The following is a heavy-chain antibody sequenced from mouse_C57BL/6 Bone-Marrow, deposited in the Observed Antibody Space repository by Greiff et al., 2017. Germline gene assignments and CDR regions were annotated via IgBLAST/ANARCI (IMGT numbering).Heavy chain of an antibody. CDR3: TGDYEVPFAY. V-gene: IGHV14-4*01. J-gene: IGHJ3*01. Sequence: EVQLQQSGAELVRPGASVKLSCTASGFNIKDDYMHWVKQRPEQGLEWIGWIDPENGDTEYASKFQGKATITADTSSNTAYLQLSSLTSEDTAVDYCTGDYEVPFAYWGQGTLVTVAA. D-gene: IGHD2-4*01. CDR1: GFNIKDDY. CDR2: IDPENGDT.